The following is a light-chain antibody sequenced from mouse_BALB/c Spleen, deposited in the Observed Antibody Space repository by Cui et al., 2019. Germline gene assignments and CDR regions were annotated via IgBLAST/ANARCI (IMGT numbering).Light chain of an antibody. J-gene: IGKJ2*01. CDR3: QQWSSNPPT. V-gene: IGKV4-68*01. CDR1: SSVSY. Sequence: HIVLTTSPALMSASPGEKVTMTCRASSSVSYMFWYQQKPRSSPKPWIYLTSNLASGVPARFSGSGSGTSYSLTISSMEAEDAATYYCQQWSSNPPTFGGGTKLEIK. CDR2: LTS.